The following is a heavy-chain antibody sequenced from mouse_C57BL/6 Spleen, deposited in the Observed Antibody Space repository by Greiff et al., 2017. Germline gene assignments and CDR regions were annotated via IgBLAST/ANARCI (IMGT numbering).Heavy chain of an antibody. J-gene: IGHJ2*01. CDR3: AGGAGSFDY. CDR2: IDPANGNT. CDR1: GFTFKNTY. Sequence: EVQLQQPVAELVRPGASVKLSCTASGFTFKNTYMHWVKQRPEQGLEWIGRIDPANGNTKYAPKFQGKATVTADTSSNTAYLQRSSLTSEDSAIYYCAGGAGSFDYWGQGTTLTVSS. V-gene: IGHV14-3*01.